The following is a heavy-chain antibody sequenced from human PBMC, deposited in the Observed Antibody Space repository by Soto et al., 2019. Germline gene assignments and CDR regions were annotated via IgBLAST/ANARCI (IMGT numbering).Heavy chain of an antibody. D-gene: IGHD6-6*01. Sequence: SETLSLTCAVYGGSFSGYYWSWIRQPPWKWLEWIGEINHSGSTNYNPSLKSRVTISVDTSKNQFSLKLSSVTAADTAVYYCARGGGIAARPLYYYYYGMDVWGQGTTVTSP. CDR3: ARGGGIAARPLYYYYYGMDV. V-gene: IGHV4-34*01. CDR2: INHSGST. J-gene: IGHJ6*02. CDR1: GGSFSGYY.